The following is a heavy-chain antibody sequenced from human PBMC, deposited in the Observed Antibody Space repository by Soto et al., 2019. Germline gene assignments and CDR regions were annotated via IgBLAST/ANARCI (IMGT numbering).Heavy chain of an antibody. CDR3: ARKVASSDDAFDI. J-gene: IGHJ3*02. CDR2: IIPMFGTL. D-gene: IGHD6-6*01. V-gene: IGHV1-69*06. Sequence: QLHLVQSGAEVKKPGSSVKVSCKASGGTFSSYTINWVRQAPGQGLEWLGGIIPMFGTLYYAQKFQGRLTIAADSSTSTAYMELSTLRSDDTAVYYCARKVASSDDAFDIWGQVTMVTVSS. CDR1: GGTFSSYT.